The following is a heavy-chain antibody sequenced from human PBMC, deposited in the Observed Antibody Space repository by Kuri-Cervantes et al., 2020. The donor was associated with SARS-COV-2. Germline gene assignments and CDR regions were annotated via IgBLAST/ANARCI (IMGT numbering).Heavy chain of an antibody. CDR3: TTFYTLDVFDY. CDR1: GFTFDDYG. D-gene: IGHD2-2*02. Sequence: GGSLRLSCAASGFTFDDYGMSWVRQAPGKGLEWVSGINWNGGSTGYADPVKGRFTISRDNAKNSLYLQMNSLRAEDTAVYYCTTFYTLDVFDYWGQGTLVTVSS. V-gene: IGHV3-20*04. CDR2: INWNGGST. J-gene: IGHJ4*02.